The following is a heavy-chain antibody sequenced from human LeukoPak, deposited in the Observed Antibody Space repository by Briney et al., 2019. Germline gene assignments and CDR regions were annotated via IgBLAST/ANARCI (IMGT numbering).Heavy chain of an antibody. J-gene: IGHJ4*02. CDR2: IYHSGST. D-gene: IGHD6-13*01. V-gene: IGHV4-4*02. CDR1: GGSISSSNW. Sequence: SETLSLTCAVSGGSISSSNWWSWVRQPPGKGLEWIGEIYHSGSTNYNPSLKSRVTISVDKSKNQFSLKLSSVTAADTAVYYCARKSGGSSWYGPFDYWGQGTLVTVSP. CDR3: ARKSGGSSWYGPFDY.